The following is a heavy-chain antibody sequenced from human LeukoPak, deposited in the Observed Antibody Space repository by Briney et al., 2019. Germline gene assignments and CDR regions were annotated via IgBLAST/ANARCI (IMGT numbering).Heavy chain of an antibody. CDR2: IYTSGSA. V-gene: IGHV4-61*02. CDR1: GGSIGTGDFY. CDR3: ATFRPPKYGSGSYRDY. J-gene: IGHJ4*02. Sequence: PSQTLSLTCIVSGGSIGTGDFYWSWIRQPAGKELEWIGRIYTSGSADYNPSLKSRVTMSVDTSKNQFSLKLSSVTAADTAVYYCATFRPPKYGSGSYRDYWGQGTLVTVSS. D-gene: IGHD3-10*01.